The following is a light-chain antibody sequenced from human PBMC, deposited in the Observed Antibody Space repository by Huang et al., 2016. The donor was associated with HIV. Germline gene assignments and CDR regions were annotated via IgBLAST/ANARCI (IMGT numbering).Light chain of an antibody. CDR1: QDIVNY. V-gene: IGKV1-33*01. J-gene: IGKJ2*01. CDR3: QQYDNLPLT. Sequence: DIQMTQSPSSLSALVGDRVSITCQASQDIVNYLNWYQQKVGKTPKLLIYDASNLETGVPSRFSGSRSGTNFTLSIISLQPEDVATYYCQQYDNLPLTFGQGTKLEIK. CDR2: DAS.